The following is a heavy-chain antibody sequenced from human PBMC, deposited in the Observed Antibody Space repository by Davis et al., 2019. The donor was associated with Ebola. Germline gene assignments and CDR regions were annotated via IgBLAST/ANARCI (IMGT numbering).Heavy chain of an antibody. Sequence: ASALVFCNASADISFTYYMHWLRQAPGQGLEWTGMINPNDGWTNYAQKFQGRVTMTRDTSISTAYMELRSLRSEDTAVYYCAREGKVNYFYFAMDVWGKGTTVTVSS. CDR3: AREGKVNYFYFAMDV. CDR2: INPNDGWT. D-gene: IGHD3-10*01. V-gene: IGHV1-46*01. CDR1: ADISFTYY. J-gene: IGHJ6*04.